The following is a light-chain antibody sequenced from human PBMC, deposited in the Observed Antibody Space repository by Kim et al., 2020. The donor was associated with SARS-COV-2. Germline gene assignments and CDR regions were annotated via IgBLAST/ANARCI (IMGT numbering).Light chain of an antibody. Sequence: SVSPGQTASITCSGDKLGDKYACWYQQMPGQSPVLVIYQDSKRPSGIPERFSGSNSGNTATLTISGTQAMDEADYYCQAWDSSTAVFGGGTKLTVL. CDR2: QDS. CDR3: QAWDSSTAV. V-gene: IGLV3-1*01. J-gene: IGLJ3*02. CDR1: KLGDKY.